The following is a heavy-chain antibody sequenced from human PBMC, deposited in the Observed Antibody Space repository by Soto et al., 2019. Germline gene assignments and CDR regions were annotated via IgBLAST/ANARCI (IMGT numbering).Heavy chain of an antibody. Sequence: PSETLSLTCTVSGGSIRSGGYSWSWVRQSPRRGLEWIGNIYYSGSTYYNPSLKSRLTISVDTSKNQFSLNLSSVTAADTAVYYCARDRLMATAGTSRHYFGLDVWGQGTTVTVS. CDR1: GGSIRSGGYS. CDR2: IYYSGST. V-gene: IGHV4-31*03. J-gene: IGHJ6*02. CDR3: ARDRLMATAGTSRHYFGLDV. D-gene: IGHD5-18*01.